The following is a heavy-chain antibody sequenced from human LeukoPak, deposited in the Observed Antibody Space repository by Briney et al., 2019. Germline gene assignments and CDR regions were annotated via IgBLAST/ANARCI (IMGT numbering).Heavy chain of an antibody. CDR1: GLTFNNYW. CDR3: MGSIDY. D-gene: IGHD2-15*01. Sequence: PGGSLRLSCAASGLTFNNYWMHWVREAPGRGLVWVSRIKTDGSSTHYADSVKGRFTISRDKAKNTVYLQMNSLRAEDTAVYYCMGSIDYWGQGTLVTVSS. J-gene: IGHJ4*02. CDR2: IKTDGSST. V-gene: IGHV3-74*01.